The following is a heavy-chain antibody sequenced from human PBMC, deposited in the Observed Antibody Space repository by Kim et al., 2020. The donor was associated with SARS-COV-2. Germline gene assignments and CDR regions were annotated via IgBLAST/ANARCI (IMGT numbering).Heavy chain of an antibody. Sequence: GGSLRLSCAASGFTFSSYGMHWVRQASGKGLEWVAVITYDGSNKYSADSVKGRVRITSANSNKTLTPQMNSIRAEATAVYYCSKVGRAYCGLGTLVTVSS. D-gene: IGHD3-10*01. CDR2: ITYDGSNK. J-gene: IGHJ4*02. V-gene: IGHV3-30*18. CDR1: GFTFSSYG. CDR3: SKVGRAY.